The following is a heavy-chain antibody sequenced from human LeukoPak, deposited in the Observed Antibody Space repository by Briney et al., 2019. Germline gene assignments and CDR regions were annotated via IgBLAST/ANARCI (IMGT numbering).Heavy chain of an antibody. CDR1: GYTLTELS. V-gene: IGHV1-24*01. Sequence: ASVKVSCKVSGYTLTELSMHWVRQAPGKGLEWMGGFDPEDGETIYAQKFQGRATMTEDTSTDTAYMQLSSLRSEDTAVYYCATASSSSGLATIDYWGQGTQVTVSS. J-gene: IGHJ4*02. CDR3: ATASSSSGLATIDY. CDR2: FDPEDGET. D-gene: IGHD6-6*01.